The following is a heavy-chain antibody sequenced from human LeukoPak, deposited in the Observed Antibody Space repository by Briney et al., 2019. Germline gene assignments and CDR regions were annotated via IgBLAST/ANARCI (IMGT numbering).Heavy chain of an antibody. Sequence: GRSLRLSCAASGFTFDDYAMHWVRQAPGKGLEWVSGISWNSGSIGYADSVKGRFTISRDNAKNSLYLQMNSLRAEDTALYYCAKAPGIAAAGLDYWGQGTLVTVSS. V-gene: IGHV3-9*01. CDR2: ISWNSGSI. J-gene: IGHJ4*02. CDR1: GFTFDDYA. D-gene: IGHD6-13*01. CDR3: AKAPGIAAAGLDY.